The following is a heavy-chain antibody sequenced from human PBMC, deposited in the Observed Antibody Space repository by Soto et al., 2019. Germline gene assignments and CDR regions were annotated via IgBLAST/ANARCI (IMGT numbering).Heavy chain of an antibody. J-gene: IGHJ4*03. V-gene: IGHV4-59*01. D-gene: IGHD3-22*01. CDR1: GGSLSSYY. CDR3: ARWNYYDSSGYFTFDY. CDR2: IYYSGST. Sequence: SETLSLTCTVSGGSLSSYYWSWIRQPPGKGLEWIGYIYYSGSTNYNPSLKSRVTISVDTSKNQFSLKLSSVTAADTAVYYCARWNYYDSSGYFTFDYWGQGTTVTVSS.